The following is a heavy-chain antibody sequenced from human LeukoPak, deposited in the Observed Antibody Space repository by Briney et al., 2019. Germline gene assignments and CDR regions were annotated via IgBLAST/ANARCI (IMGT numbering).Heavy chain of an antibody. V-gene: IGHV3-33*06. CDR2: IWYDGSDK. D-gene: IGHD5-24*01. CDR3: AKDHLGYNSIDY. Sequence: GGSLRLSCAASGFTFGTYGMHWVRQAPGKGLEWVAVIWYDGSDKYYADSVKGRFTISRDNSKNTLYLQMNSLRAEDTAVYYCAKDHLGYNSIDYWGQGTLVTVSS. CDR1: GFTFGTYG. J-gene: IGHJ4*02.